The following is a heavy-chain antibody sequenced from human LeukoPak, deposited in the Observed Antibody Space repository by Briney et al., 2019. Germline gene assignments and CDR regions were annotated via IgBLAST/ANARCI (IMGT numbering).Heavy chain of an antibody. V-gene: IGHV1-69*13. CDR2: IIPIIGST. CDR1: GGTFRIYA. D-gene: IGHD3-22*01. Sequence: ASVKVSCKASGGTFRIYAISWVRQAPGQGLEWMGGIIPIIGSTNYAQKFQGRVTITADESTTTAYMELSSLRSEDTAVYYCAIGLDYYDTSGYYYVLDYWGQGTLVTVSS. J-gene: IGHJ4*02. CDR3: AIGLDYYDTSGYYYVLDY.